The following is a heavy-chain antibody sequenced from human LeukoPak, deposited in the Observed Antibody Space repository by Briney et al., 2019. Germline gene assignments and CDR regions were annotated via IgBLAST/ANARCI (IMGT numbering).Heavy chain of an antibody. CDR3: AREQTAIRSSPPH. CDR1: GGSISSGSYY. D-gene: IGHD2-15*01. Sequence: SETLSLTCTVSGGSISSGSYYWSWIRQPAGKGLEWIGRIYTSGSTNYNPSLKSRVTISVDTSKNQFSLKLSSVTAADTAVYYCAREQTAIRSSPPHWGQGTLVTVSS. V-gene: IGHV4-61*02. CDR2: IYTSGST. J-gene: IGHJ1*01.